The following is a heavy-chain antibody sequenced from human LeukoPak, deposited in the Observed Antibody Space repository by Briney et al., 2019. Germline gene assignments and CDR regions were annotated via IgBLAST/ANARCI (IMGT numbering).Heavy chain of an antibody. CDR1: GYGFTSFW. CDR3: AKPIYFDFRSLHGRGNGWFHS. Sequence: GESLKISCKGSGYGFTSFWIAWVRQRPGKGLEWVGIIYPGDSDLRYSPSFQGQVTISADKSTSTAYLHWSSLNASDTAFYSCAKPIYFDFRSLHGRGNGWFHSWGQDPLVPVSS. V-gene: IGHV5-51*01. CDR2: IYPGDSDL. J-gene: IGHJ5*01. D-gene: IGHD3-3*01.